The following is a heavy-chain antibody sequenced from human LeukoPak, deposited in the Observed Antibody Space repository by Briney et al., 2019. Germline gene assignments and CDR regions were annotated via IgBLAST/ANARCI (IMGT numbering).Heavy chain of an antibody. D-gene: IGHD3-16*02. CDR1: GGSISSYY. CDR2: IYYSGST. Sequence: SETLSLTCTVSGGSISSYYWSWIRQPPGKGLEWIGYIYYSGSTNYNPSLKSRVTISVDTSKNQFSLKLSSVTAADTAVYYCARHPYYDYVWGSYRASYYYYMDVWGKGTTVTISS. CDR3: ARHPYYDYVWGSYRASYYYYMDV. V-gene: IGHV4-59*08. J-gene: IGHJ6*03.